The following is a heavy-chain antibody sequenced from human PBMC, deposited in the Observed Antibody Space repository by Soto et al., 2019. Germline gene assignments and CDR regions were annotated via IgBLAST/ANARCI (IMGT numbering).Heavy chain of an antibody. D-gene: IGHD2-15*01. V-gene: IGHV4-39*07. Sequence: SEPLSLTCTVSGGSISSSHFWTWIRQPPGKGQEWIWDIYYSGSTYYNPSLKSRVTISVDTSKNQFSLKLSSVTAADTAVYYCARGARKTTYCSGGSCYSFFDYWGQGTLVTAPQ. CDR3: ARGARKTTYCSGGSCYSFFDY. J-gene: IGHJ4*02. CDR1: GGSISSSHF. CDR2: IYYSGST.